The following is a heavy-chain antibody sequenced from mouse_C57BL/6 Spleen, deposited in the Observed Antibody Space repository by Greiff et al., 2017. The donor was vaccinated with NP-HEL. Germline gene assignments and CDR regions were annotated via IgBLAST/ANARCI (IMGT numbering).Heavy chain of an antibody. D-gene: IGHD2-3*01. CDR1: GFTFSDYG. J-gene: IGHJ4*01. CDR2: ISNFAYSI. Sequence: EVMLVESGGGLVQPGGSLKLSCAASGFTFSDYGMAWVRQAPRKGPEWVAFISNFAYSIYYADTVTGRFTISRENAKNTLYREMSSLRSEDTAMYYCARSRYEGAMDYWGQGTSVTVSS. V-gene: IGHV5-15*01. CDR3: ARSRYEGAMDY.